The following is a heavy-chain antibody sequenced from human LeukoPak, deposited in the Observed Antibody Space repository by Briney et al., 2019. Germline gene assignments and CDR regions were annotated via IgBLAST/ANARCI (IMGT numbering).Heavy chain of an antibody. CDR2: MSHDGTNT. CDR3: ARANVGGYSGFDY. Sequence: GGSLRLSCAASGFTFNTHGMHWVRQAPGKGLEWVAVMSHDGTNTFYGDSVKGRFTVSRDNSKNTLYLQMNSLRAEDTAVYYCARANVGGYSGFDYWGQGTLVTVSS. D-gene: IGHD4-23*01. CDR1: GFTFNTHG. J-gene: IGHJ4*02. V-gene: IGHV3-30*03.